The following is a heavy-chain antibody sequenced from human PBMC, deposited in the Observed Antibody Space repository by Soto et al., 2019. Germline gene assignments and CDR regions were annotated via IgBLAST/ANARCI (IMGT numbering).Heavy chain of an antibody. CDR1: EITFSRFA. V-gene: IGHV3-30*04. D-gene: IGHD3-3*01. Sequence: GGSLRLSCAASEITFSRFAMHWVRQAPGKGLELVAGVSSDGIRKYYADSVKGRFIVSRDNSNNTLSLQMNSLRAEDTAVYYCAKESRPAAVSTTFNYYFGMDVWGQGTTVTVSS. CDR2: VSSDGIRK. J-gene: IGHJ6*02. CDR3: AKESRPAAVSTTFNYYFGMDV.